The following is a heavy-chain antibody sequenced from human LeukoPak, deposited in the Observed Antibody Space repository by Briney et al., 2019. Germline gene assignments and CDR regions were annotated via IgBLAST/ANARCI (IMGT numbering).Heavy chain of an antibody. Sequence: GGSLRLSCAASGFTFSSYEMHWVRQAPGKGLEWVSYISSSGSTIYYADSVKGRFTISRDNAKNSLYLQMNSLRAEDTAVYYCAKGSSSATMASMVYWGQGTLVTVSS. J-gene: IGHJ4*02. CDR3: AKGSSSATMASMVY. V-gene: IGHV3-48*03. CDR2: ISSSGSTI. D-gene: IGHD5-12*01. CDR1: GFTFSSYE.